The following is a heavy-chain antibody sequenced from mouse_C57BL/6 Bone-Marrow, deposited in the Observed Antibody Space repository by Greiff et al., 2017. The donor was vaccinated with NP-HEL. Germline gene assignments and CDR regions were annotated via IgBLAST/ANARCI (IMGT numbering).Heavy chain of an antibody. D-gene: IGHD1-1*01. J-gene: IGHJ3*01. CDR2: IDPSDSYT. V-gene: IGHV1-69*01. CDR3: ARNYEGFAY. CDR1: GYTFTSYW. Sequence: VQLQQPGAELVMPGASVKLSCKASGYTFTSYWMHWVKQRPGQGLEWIGEIDPSDSYTNYNQKFKGKSTLTVDKSSSTAYMQLSSLTSEDSAVYYCARNYEGFAYWGQGTLVTVSA.